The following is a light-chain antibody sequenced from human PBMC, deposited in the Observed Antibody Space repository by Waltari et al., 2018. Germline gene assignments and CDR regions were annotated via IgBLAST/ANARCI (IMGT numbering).Light chain of an antibody. CDR2: DDT. V-gene: IGLV3-21*02. J-gene: IGLJ2*01. CDR1: NLGSKS. CDR3: HVWDSISDHVI. Sequence: SYVLTQPPSVSVAPGQTARITCGDNNLGSKSVHWYQQKPGQAPLLVVSDDTDRPSGIPGRSSGSHSGTTATLTISRVEAGDEADYYCHVWDSISDHVIFGGGTKLTVL.